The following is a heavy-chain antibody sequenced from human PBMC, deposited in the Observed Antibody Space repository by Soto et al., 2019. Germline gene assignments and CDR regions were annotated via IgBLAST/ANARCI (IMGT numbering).Heavy chain of an antibody. CDR2: MSGSGDTT. D-gene: IGHD2-2*01. J-gene: IGHJ3*02. CDR3: AKDRKDIVVVPAALHDAFDI. V-gene: IGHV3-23*01. CDR1: GFTFISYA. Sequence: GGSLRLSCAASGFTFISYAMSWVRQAPGKGLEWVSAMSGSGDTTYYADAVKGRFTISRDNSKNKLYLQMNSLRAEDTAVYYCAKDRKDIVVVPAALHDAFDIWGQGTMVTVSS.